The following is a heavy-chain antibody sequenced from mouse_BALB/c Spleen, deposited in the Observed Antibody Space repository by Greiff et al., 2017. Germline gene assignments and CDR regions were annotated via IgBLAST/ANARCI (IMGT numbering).Heavy chain of an antibody. Sequence: VQVVESGPGLVAPSQSLSITCTVSGFSLSRYSVHWVRQPPGKGLEWLGMIWGGGSTDYNSALKSRLSISKDNSKSQVFLKMNSLQTDDTAMYYCARKGDYDGPRGFAYWGQGTLVTVSA. J-gene: IGHJ3*01. CDR3: ARKGDYDGPRGFAY. V-gene: IGHV2-6-4*01. CDR2: IWGGGST. D-gene: IGHD2-4*01. CDR1: GFSLSRYS.